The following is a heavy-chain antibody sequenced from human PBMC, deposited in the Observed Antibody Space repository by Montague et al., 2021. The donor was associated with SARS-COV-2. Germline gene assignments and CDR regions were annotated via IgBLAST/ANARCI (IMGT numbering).Heavy chain of an antibody. J-gene: IGHJ4*02. CDR1: DVSLSTSTW. D-gene: IGHD3-22*01. Sequence: SETLSLTCVVSDVSLSTSTWWSWVRQSPGKGLEWVGEIYLSGFTXYNPSVKSRVSISLDDSRSQFSLRLTSVTAADTAIYYCARAGGFDNSGYVGRLRTYYFDYWGQGLLATVSS. V-gene: IGHV4-4*02. CDR3: ARAGGFDNSGYVGRLRTYYFDY. CDR2: IYLSGFT.